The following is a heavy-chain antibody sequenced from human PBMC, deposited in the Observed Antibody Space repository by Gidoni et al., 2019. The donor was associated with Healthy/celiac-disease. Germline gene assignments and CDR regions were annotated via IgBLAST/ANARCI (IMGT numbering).Heavy chain of an antibody. CDR3: ARGLRGTVQLERPRHFDY. CDR1: GGSFSGYY. V-gene: IGHV4-34*01. CDR2: INHSGST. J-gene: IGHJ4*02. D-gene: IGHD1-1*01. Sequence: QVQLQQWGAGLLKPSETLSLTCAVYGGSFSGYYWSWILQPPGKGLEWIGEINHSGSTNYNPSLKSRVTISVDTSKNQFSLKLSSVTAADTAVYYCARGLRGTVQLERPRHFDYWGQGTLVTVSS.